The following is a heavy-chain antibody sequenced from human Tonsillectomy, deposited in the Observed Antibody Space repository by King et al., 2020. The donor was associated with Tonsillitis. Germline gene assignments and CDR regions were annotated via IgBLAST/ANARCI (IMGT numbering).Heavy chain of an antibody. Sequence: VQLVESGGGVVRPGGSLRLSCAASGFTFGDYGMSWVRQAPGTGLEWVSDINLNGGSIGYIDSVKGRFTISRDNAKNSLYLQMNSLRAEDTALYYCARYMIRGVIDGFDIWGQGTMVTVSS. CDR1: GFTFGDYG. CDR3: ARYMIRGVIDGFDI. V-gene: IGHV3-20*04. D-gene: IGHD3-10*01. J-gene: IGHJ3*02. CDR2: INLNGGSI.